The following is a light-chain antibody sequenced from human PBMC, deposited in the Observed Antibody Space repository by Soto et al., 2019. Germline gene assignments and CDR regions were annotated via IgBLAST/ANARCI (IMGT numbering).Light chain of an antibody. CDR3: QQYNSYSRT. CDR1: QSISSW. J-gene: IGKJ1*01. V-gene: IGKV1-5*01. CDR2: DAS. Sequence: DIQMTQSPSTLSASLGDRVTMTFRASQSISSWLAWYQQKPGKAPKLLIYDASSLESGVPSRFSGSGSGTEFTLTIISLQPDDFATYYCQQYNSYSRTFGQGTKVDIK.